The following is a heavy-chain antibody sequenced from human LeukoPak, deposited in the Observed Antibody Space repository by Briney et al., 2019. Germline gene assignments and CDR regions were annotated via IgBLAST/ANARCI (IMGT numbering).Heavy chain of an antibody. D-gene: IGHD6-19*01. J-gene: IGHJ6*03. V-gene: IGHV3-48*03. CDR1: GFTFSSYE. Sequence: PGGSLRLSCAASGFTFSSYEMSWVRQAPGKGLEWVSYISSSGSTIYYADSVKGRFTISRDNAKNSLYLQMNSLRAEDTAVYYCARDSAVAGFYYYYYMDVWGKGTTVTISS. CDR2: ISSSGSTI. CDR3: ARDSAVAGFYYYYYMDV.